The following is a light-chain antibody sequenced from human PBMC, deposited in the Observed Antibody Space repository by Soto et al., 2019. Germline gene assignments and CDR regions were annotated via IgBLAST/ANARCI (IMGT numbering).Light chain of an antibody. CDR1: SSDVGSYNL. V-gene: IGLV2-23*03. CDR3: CSYAGSSTFVV. Sequence: SLNQPVSGSVSPGPSIPIICTGTSSDVGSYNLVSWYQQHPGKAPKLMIYEGSKRPSGVSNRFSGSKSGNTASLTISGLQAEDEADYYCCSYAGSSTFVVFGGGTKVTVL. CDR2: EGS. J-gene: IGLJ2*01.